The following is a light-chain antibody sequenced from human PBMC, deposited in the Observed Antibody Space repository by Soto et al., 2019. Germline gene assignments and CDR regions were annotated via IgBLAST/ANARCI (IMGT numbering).Light chain of an antibody. CDR2: KAS. V-gene: IGKV1-5*03. CDR1: QSIDSW. Sequence: DIEMTQSPSTRSASVGDRVTITCRASQSIDSWLAWYQHKPGKAPKLLIFKASTLETGVPSRFSGSGSETEFTLTISSLQPDDFATYYCQQYNSYPWTFGQGTKV. J-gene: IGKJ1*01. CDR3: QQYNSYPWT.